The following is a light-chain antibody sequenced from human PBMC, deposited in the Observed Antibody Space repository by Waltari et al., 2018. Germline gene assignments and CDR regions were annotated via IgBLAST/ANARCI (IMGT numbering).Light chain of an antibody. CDR2: GAS. Sequence: ETVFTQSPGTLSLSPGEGATLSCRASQRVGRSLVWYPQKPGRAPRLLIYGASIRATGIPDRFTGSGSGTDFSLTISRLEPEDSAVYYCQMYVRLPVTFGQGTKVEI. V-gene: IGKV3-20*01. J-gene: IGKJ1*01. CDR3: QMYVRLPVT. CDR1: QRVGRS.